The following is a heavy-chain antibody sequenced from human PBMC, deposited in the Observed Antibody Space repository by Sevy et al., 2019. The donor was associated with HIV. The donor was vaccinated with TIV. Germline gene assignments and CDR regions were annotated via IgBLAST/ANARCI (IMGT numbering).Heavy chain of an antibody. CDR1: GFTFSSHW. D-gene: IGHD3-16*01. J-gene: IGHJ4*02. CDR2: TNGDGINT. Sequence: GGSLRLSCAASGFTFSSHWMHWVRQVPGKGLVWVSRTNGDGINTTYADSVKGRFNISRDNTMNTLYLQMNSLRDEDTGIYYCARGGRYNYDYVDYWGQGTMVTVSS. CDR3: ARGGRYNYDYVDY. V-gene: IGHV3-74*01.